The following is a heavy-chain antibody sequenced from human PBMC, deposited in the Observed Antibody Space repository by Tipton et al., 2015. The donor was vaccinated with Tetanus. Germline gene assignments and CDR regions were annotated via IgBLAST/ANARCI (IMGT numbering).Heavy chain of an antibody. CDR3: TRDRDWTLDV. CDR2: VSSGSTYT. D-gene: IGHD1-1*01. CDR1: GFVFTTYS. J-gene: IGHJ6*02. Sequence: SLRLSCEASGFVFTTYSMNWFRQAPGRRLEGVASVSSGSTYTKFPDSLRGRFTISRDDAKNSVYLQVNSLRAEDTAVYYCTRDRDWTLDVWGQGTTVTVSS. V-gene: IGHV3-21*01.